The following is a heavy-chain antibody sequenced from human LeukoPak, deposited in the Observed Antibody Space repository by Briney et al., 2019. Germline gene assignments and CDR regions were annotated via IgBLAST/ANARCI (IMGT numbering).Heavy chain of an antibody. CDR3: ARLPQLWFGVYYGMDV. J-gene: IGHJ6*02. Sequence: PGGSLRLSCAASGFTVSSNYMSWVRQAPGKGLEWVSVIYSGGSTYYADSVKGRFTISRDNSKNTLYLQMNSLRAEDTAVYYCARLPQLWFGVYYGMDVWGQGTTVTVSS. V-gene: IGHV3-53*01. CDR2: IYSGGST. D-gene: IGHD3-10*01. CDR1: GFTVSSNY.